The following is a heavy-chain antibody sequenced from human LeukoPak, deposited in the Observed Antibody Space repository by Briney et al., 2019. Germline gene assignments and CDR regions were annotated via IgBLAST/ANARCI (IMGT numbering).Heavy chain of an antibody. CDR1: GFTFDDYA. D-gene: IGHD3-10*01. J-gene: IGHJ4*02. Sequence: PGGSLRLSCAASGFTFDDYAMHWVRQAPGKGLEWVSLISWDGGSTYYADSVKGRFTISRDNSKNSLYLQMNSLRAEDTALYYCAKEAINYGSGSYPDYWGQGTLVTVSS. CDR3: AKEAINYGSGSYPDY. V-gene: IGHV3-43D*03. CDR2: ISWDGGST.